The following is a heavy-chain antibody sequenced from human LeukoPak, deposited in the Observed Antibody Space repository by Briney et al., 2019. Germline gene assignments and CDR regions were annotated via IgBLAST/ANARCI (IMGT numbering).Heavy chain of an antibody. J-gene: IGHJ4*02. D-gene: IGHD4-23*01. CDR2: IYSDDTT. Sequence: PGGSLRLSCAVSGFTVSGNYMSWIRQAPGKGLEWVSLIYSDDTTLYADSVKGRFTISRDISKNTLYLQMSSLRAEDTAVYCARRAGGYSHPYDYWGQGVLVTVSP. V-gene: IGHV3-53*01. CDR1: GFTVSGNY. CDR3: ARRAGGYSHPYDY.